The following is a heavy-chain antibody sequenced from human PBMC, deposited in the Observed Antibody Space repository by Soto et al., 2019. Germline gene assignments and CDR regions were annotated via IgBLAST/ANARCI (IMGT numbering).Heavy chain of an antibody. CDR1: GYTFTGYY. J-gene: IGHJ4*02. V-gene: IGHV1-46*01. CDR2: INPSGGST. Sequence: ASVKVSCKASGYTFTGYYMHWVRQAPGQGLEWMGIINPSGGSTSYAQKFQGRVTMARDTSTSTVYMELSSLRSEDTAVYYCARDSSITGTDFDYWGQGTLVTVSS. D-gene: IGHD1-20*01. CDR3: ARDSSITGTDFDY.